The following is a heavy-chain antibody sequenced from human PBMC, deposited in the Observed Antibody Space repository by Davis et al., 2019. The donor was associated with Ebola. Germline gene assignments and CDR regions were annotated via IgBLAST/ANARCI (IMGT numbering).Heavy chain of an antibody. Sequence: PSETLSLTCAVYGGSFSAYYWSWIRQPPGKGLEWIGEINHGGSTKYSPSLKSRVTISVDTSKNQFSLKMNSVTAADTAVYYCAGGNLPFGDWGQGTLVTVSS. CDR2: INHGGST. D-gene: IGHD3-3*01. CDR3: AGGNLPFGD. CDR1: GGSFSAYY. J-gene: IGHJ4*02. V-gene: IGHV4-34*01.